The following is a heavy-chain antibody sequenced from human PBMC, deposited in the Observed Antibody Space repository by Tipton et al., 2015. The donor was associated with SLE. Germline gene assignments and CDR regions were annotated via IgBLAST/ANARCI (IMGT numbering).Heavy chain of an antibody. CDR3: ARDLSSLPYYQTYYMDV. Sequence: QLVQSGGGLVQPGGSLRLSCTASGFDLSTYSMNWVRQAPGKGLEWVSIISSGSSYIDYADSVKGRFTISSDNAKDSVYLQMNSLRADDTAVYYCARDLSSLPYYQTYYMDVWGKGTTVTVSS. CDR1: GFDLSTYS. J-gene: IGHJ6*03. CDR2: ISSGSSYI. V-gene: IGHV3-21*01. D-gene: IGHD3-22*01.